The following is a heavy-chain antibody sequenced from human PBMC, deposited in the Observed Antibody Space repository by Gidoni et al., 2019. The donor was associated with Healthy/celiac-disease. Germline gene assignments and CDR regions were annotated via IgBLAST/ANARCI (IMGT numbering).Heavy chain of an antibody. D-gene: IGHD4-17*01. J-gene: IGHJ3*02. Sequence: EVPLLESGGGLVQPGGSLRLSCAASGFTFSSYAMSWFRQAPGKGLEWVSAISGSGGSTYYADSVKGRFTISRDNSKNTLYLQMNSLRAEDTAVYYCAKDPDYGDHVDAFDIWGQGTMVTVSS. CDR2: ISGSGGST. V-gene: IGHV3-23*01. CDR3: AKDPDYGDHVDAFDI. CDR1: GFTFSSYA.